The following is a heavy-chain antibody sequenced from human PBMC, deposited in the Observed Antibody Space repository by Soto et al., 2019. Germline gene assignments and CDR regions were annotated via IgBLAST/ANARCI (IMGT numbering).Heavy chain of an antibody. J-gene: IGHJ6*02. CDR2: IKSKTDGGTT. CDR3: TTDPGSGWYFYGMDV. V-gene: IGHV3-15*01. D-gene: IGHD6-19*01. CDR1: GFTFSNAW. Sequence: PGGSLRLSCAASGFTFSNAWMSWVRQAPGKGLEWVGRIKSKTDGGTTDYAAPVKGRFTISRDDSKNTLYLQMNSLKTEDTAVYYCTTDPGSGWYFYGMDVWGQGTTVTVSS.